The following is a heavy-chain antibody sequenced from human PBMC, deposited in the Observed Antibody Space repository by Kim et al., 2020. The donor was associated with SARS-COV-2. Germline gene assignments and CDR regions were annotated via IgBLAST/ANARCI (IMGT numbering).Heavy chain of an antibody. CDR2: ITRGGDT. J-gene: IGHJ4*01. V-gene: IGHV3-23*01. CDR1: GLTLRSYA. D-gene: IGHD3-3*01. Sequence: WGSLRLSCAASGLTLRSYAMNWVRQGPGKGLEWVSSITRGGDTYYAASVKGRFTISRDTSKDKLCLQMNSLRAADTGDYYCVPCVTLAARSGSCSFFDH. CDR3: VPCVTLAARSGSCSFFDH.